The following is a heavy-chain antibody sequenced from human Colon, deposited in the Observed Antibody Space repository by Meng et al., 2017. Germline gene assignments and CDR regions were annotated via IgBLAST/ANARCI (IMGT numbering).Heavy chain of an antibody. V-gene: IGHV4-31*03. CDR1: GGSISSGGYY. J-gene: IGHJ5*02. Sequence: QVQLQESGPGLVKPSQTLSLTCSVSGGSISSGGYYWSWIRQHPGKGLEWIGYIYYSGSTHYNPSLKSRTTISIDTSKNQFSLMLTSVTAADTAVYYCARFYGSESHLDPWGQGTLVTVSS. D-gene: IGHD3-10*01. CDR2: IYYSGST. CDR3: ARFYGSESHLDP.